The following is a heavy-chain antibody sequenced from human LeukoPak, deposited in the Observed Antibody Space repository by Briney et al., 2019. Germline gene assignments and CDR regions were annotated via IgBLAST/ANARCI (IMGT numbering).Heavy chain of an antibody. Sequence: ASVKVSCKVSGYTLTELSMHWVRQAPGQGLEWMGGIIPIFGTANYAQKFQGRVTITADESTSTAYMELSSLRSEDTAVYYCARANYCGSGSYYHKTNWFDPWGQGTLVTVSS. CDR1: GYTLTELS. CDR2: IIPIFGTA. D-gene: IGHD3-10*01. J-gene: IGHJ5*02. V-gene: IGHV1-69*13. CDR3: ARANYCGSGSYYHKTNWFDP.